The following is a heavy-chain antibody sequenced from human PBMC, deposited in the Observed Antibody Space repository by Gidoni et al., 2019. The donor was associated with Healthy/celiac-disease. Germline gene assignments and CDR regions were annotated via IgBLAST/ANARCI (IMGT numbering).Heavy chain of an antibody. CDR2: ISGSGRST. CDR3: AKAAWFRELLNNPPDF. V-gene: IGHV3-23*01. Sequence: EVQLLESGGGLVQPGGSLRLSCAASGFTFSSYAMSWVRQAPGKGLEWVSAISGSGRSTYHADSVKGRFTISRDNSKNTLYLQMNSLRAEDTAVYYCAKAAWFRELLNNPPDFWGQGTLVTVSS. CDR1: GFTFSSYA. J-gene: IGHJ4*02. D-gene: IGHD3-10*01.